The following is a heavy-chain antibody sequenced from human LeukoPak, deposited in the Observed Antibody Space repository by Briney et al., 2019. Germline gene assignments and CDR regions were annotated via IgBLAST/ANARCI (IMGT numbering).Heavy chain of an antibody. Sequence: AASVKVSCKGSGYTFTDYYMHWVRQAPGQGLEWMAKINPNSGATAYAERFQGRVTLTRDTSISTIYMELRTLTSGDTAVYYCARPSDYGDYIDYWGQGTPVTVSS. CDR3: ARPSDYGDYIDY. D-gene: IGHD4-17*01. V-gene: IGHV1-2*02. CDR1: GYTFTDYY. CDR2: INPNSGAT. J-gene: IGHJ4*02.